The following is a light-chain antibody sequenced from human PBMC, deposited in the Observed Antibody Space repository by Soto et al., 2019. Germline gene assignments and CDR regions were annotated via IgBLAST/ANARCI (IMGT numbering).Light chain of an antibody. V-gene: IGKV3-20*01. J-gene: IGKJ3*01. CDR1: QSVSRY. CDR2: DAS. CDR3: QQYGSSPPFT. Sequence: EIVLTQSPATLSLSPGERATLSCRASQSVSRYLAWYQQKPGQAPRLLIYDASNRAPGIPDRFSGSGSGTDFTLTISRLEPEDFAVYYCQQYGSSPPFTFGPGTKVDI.